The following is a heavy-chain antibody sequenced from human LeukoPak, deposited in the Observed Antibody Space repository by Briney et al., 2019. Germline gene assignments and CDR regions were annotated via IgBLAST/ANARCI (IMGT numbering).Heavy chain of an antibody. CDR1: GFTVSSNY. V-gene: IGHV3-53*01. D-gene: IGHD5-18*01. Sequence: GGSLRLSCAASGFTVSSNYMSWVRQAPGKGLEWVSVIYSGGSTYYADSVKGRFTISRDNSKNTLHLQMNSLRAEDTAVYYCAREGIQLWLRGAFDIWGQGTMVTVSS. CDR2: IYSGGST. CDR3: AREGIQLWLRGAFDI. J-gene: IGHJ3*02.